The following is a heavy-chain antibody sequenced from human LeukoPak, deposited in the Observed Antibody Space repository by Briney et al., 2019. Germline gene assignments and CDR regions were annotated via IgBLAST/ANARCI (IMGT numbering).Heavy chain of an antibody. V-gene: IGHV1-69*04. CDR3: ATGHPRPWTDIVVVVAAEGLDY. CDR1: GGTFSSYA. D-gene: IGHD2-15*01. CDR2: IIPILGIA. J-gene: IGHJ4*02. Sequence: GASVKVSCKASGGTFSSYAISWVRQAPGQGLEWMGRIIPILGIANYAQKFQGRVTITADKSTSTAYMELSSLRSEDTAVYYCATGHPRPWTDIVVVVAAEGLDYWGQGTLVTVSS.